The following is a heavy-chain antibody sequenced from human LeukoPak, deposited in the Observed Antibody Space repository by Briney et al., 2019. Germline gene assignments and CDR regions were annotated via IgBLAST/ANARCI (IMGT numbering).Heavy chain of an antibody. CDR2: INPNSGGT. CDR3: ARDLLSIAAAAADAFDI. D-gene: IGHD6-13*01. Sequence: ASVKVSCKASGYTFTGYYMHWVRQAPGQGLEWMGWINPNSGGTNYAQKLQGRVTMTTDTSTSTAYMELRSLRSDDTAVYYCARDLLSIAAAAADAFDIWGQGTMVTVSS. V-gene: IGHV1-2*02. CDR1: GYTFTGYY. J-gene: IGHJ3*02.